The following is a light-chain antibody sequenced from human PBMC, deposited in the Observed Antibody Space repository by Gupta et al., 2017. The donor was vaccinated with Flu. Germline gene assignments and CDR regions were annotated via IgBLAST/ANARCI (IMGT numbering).Light chain of an antibody. CDR3: LLSYSGEYAV. CDR1: PGPVTSGHY. J-gene: IGLJ2*01. Sequence: QAVVPQEPSLTVSPGGTVTLTCGSSPGPVTSGHYPYWFQQKPGQAPRTLIFDISNKHSWTPVRFSGSLLGGKAALTLSGAQPEDEADYYCLLSYSGEYAVFGGGTKLTVL. V-gene: IGLV7-46*01. CDR2: DIS.